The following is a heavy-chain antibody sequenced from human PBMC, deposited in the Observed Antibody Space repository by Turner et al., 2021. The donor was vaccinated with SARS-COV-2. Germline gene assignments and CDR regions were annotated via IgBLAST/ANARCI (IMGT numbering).Heavy chain of an antibody. Sequence: EMQLVDSGGGLVYSGGSFRRCCAASGFTFSSYWMSWVRQAQGKGLEWVANIRQDGSEKYYVDSVKGRFTISSDNDKNSQYRQMNSLRAEDKAVYYCAGGYGSGWYQSGGFDIWGQGTMVTVSS. CDR2: IRQDGSEK. V-gene: IGHV3-7*03. CDR1: GFTFSSYW. D-gene: IGHD6-19*01. CDR3: AGGYGSGWYQSGGFDI. J-gene: IGHJ3*02.